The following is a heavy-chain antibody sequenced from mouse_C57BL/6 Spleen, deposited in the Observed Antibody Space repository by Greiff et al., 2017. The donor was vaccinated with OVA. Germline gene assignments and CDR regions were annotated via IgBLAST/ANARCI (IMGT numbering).Heavy chain of an antibody. D-gene: IGHD4-1*01. CDR2: ISYDGSN. CDR3: ARPANWGGDAMDY. J-gene: IGHJ4*01. Sequence: DVQLVESGPGLVKPSQSLSLTCSVTGYSITSGYYWNWIRQFPGNKLEWMGYISYDGSNNYNPSLKNRISITRDTAKNQFFLKLNSVTTEDTATYYCARPANWGGDAMDYWGQGTSVTVSS. V-gene: IGHV3-6*01. CDR1: GYSITSGYY.